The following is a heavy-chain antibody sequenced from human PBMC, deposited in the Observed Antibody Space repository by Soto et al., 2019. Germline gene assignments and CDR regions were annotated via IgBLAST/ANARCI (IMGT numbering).Heavy chain of an antibody. J-gene: IGHJ6*02. CDR2: IYYSGST. Sequence: NLSATLSLTCTVSGGSISSYYWSWIRQPPGKGLEWIGYIYYSGSTNYNPSLKSRVTISVDTSKNQFSLKLSSATAADTAVYYCARDTGSSWVPAGYYGMDVWGQGTTVTVSS. CDR1: GGSISSYY. V-gene: IGHV4-59*01. CDR3: ARDTGSSWVPAGYYGMDV. D-gene: IGHD6-13*01.